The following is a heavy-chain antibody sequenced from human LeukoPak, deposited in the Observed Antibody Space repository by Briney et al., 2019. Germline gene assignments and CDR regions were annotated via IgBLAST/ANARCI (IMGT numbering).Heavy chain of an antibody. V-gene: IGHV3-7*01. CDR3: AGSLTHNWYFDL. CDR1: GFTFSSYA. J-gene: IGHJ2*01. Sequence: GGSLRLSCAASGFTFSSYAMSWVRQAPGKGLEWVANIKQDGSEKYYVDSVKGRFTISRDNAKNSLYLQMNSLRAEGTAVYYCAGSLTHNWYFDLWGRGTLVTVSS. CDR2: IKQDGSEK.